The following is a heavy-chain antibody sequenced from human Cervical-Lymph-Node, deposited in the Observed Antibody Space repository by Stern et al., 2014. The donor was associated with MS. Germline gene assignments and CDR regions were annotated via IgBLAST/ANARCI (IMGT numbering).Heavy chain of an antibody. J-gene: IGHJ4*02. D-gene: IGHD2-15*01. CDR2: ITPYNGNT. Sequence: QVQLVQSGAEVKKPGASVTVSCKTSGYTFTSFAIGWVRQAPGQGLEWIGLITPYNGNTNYAQKLQGRVTMTTDTSTSTAYMELRSLRSDDTAVYYCARGLRGRVFWGQGTLVTVSS. CDR1: GYTFTSFA. V-gene: IGHV1-18*01. CDR3: ARGLRGRVF.